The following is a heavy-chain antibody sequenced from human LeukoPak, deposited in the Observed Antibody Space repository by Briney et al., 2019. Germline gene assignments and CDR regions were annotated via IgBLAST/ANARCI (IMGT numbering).Heavy chain of an antibody. CDR1: GYTFTSYG. CDR3: ARGVFDIVVVPAASPFDY. J-gene: IGHJ4*02. D-gene: IGHD2-2*01. V-gene: IGHV1-18*01. Sequence: ASVTVSCKASGYTFTSYGISWVRQAPGQGIEWMGWISAYNGNTNYAQKLQGRVTIATDTSTSTAYMEQRRLRSDNTAVYYCARGVFDIVVVPAASPFDYWGQGTLVTVSS. CDR2: ISAYNGNT.